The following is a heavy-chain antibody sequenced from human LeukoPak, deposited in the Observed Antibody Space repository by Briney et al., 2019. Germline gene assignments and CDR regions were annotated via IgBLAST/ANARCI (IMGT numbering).Heavy chain of an antibody. J-gene: IGHJ4*02. CDR2: ISYDGSNK. V-gene: IGHV3-30*18. D-gene: IGHD3-22*01. CDR3: AKDRGVVVITHLFDY. CDR1: GFTFSSYS. Sequence: PGGSLRLSCAASGFTFSSYSMNWVRQAPGKGLEWVAVISYDGSNKYYADSVKGRFTISRDNSKNTLYLQMNSLRAEGTAVYYCAKDRGVVVITHLFDYWGQGTLVTVSS.